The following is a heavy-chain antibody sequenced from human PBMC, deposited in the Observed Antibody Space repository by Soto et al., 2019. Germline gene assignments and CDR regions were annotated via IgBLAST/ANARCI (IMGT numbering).Heavy chain of an antibody. CDR3: AIVIRYFDWLSSSVYMDV. V-gene: IGHV4-31*03. J-gene: IGHJ6*03. Sequence: SELLSLTCSVSDGSISSGGYYWSWIRQHPGKGLEWIGYIYYSGSTYYNPSLKSRVTISVDTSKNQFSLKLSSVTAADTAVYYCAIVIRYFDWLSSSVYMDVWGKGTTVTVSS. D-gene: IGHD3-9*01. CDR2: IYYSGST. CDR1: DGSISSGGYY.